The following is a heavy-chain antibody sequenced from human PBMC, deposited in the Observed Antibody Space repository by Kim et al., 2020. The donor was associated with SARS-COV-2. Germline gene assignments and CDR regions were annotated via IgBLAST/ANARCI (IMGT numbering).Heavy chain of an antibody. D-gene: IGHD6-19*01. V-gene: IGHV4-34*01. CDR2: INHSGST. J-gene: IGHJ4*02. Sequence: SETLSLTCAVYGGSFSGYYWSWIRQPPGKGLEWIGEINHSGSTNYNPSLKRRVTISVDTSKNQFSLKLSSVTAADTAVYYCARGEQWLDPRGFDYWGQGTLVTVSP. CDR1: GGSFSGYY. CDR3: ARGEQWLDPRGFDY.